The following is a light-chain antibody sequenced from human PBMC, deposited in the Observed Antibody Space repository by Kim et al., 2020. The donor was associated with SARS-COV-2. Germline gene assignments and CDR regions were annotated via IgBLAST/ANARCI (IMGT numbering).Light chain of an antibody. J-gene: IGLJ3*02. V-gene: IGLV1-44*01. CDR1: ASNIGSHS. CDR3: AAWDDSLDGWV. CDR2: SHD. Sequence: QSVLTQPPSASGTPGQRVTISCSGSASNIGSHSVNWYQRLPGAAPKLLIYSHDLRPSGVHDRFSASKSGTSASLAISGLQPEDEADFFCAAWDDSLDGWVFGGGTQLTVL.